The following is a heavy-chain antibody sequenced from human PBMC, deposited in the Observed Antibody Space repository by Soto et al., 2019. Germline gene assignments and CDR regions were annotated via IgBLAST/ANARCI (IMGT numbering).Heavy chain of an antibody. D-gene: IGHD1-26*01. V-gene: IGHV5-51*01. Sequence: PGESLKISCKGFGYRFTSSWLAWVRQMPGKGLEWMGIIYPGDSDTRYSPSFQGQVTISADKSISTAYLQWSSLKASDTAMYYCARQESIVGAIDYWGQGTLVTVSS. CDR2: IYPGDSDT. J-gene: IGHJ4*02. CDR3: ARQESIVGAIDY. CDR1: GYRFTSSW.